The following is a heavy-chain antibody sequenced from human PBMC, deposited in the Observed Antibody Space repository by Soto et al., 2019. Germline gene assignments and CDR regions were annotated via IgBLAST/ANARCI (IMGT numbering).Heavy chain of an antibody. J-gene: IGHJ4*02. CDR1: GFTFSSYT. CDR3: AKAWGIDY. D-gene: IGHD7-27*01. CDR2: ISGSGSST. Sequence: VESGGGLVEPGGSRRLSCAASGFTFSSYTMSWVRQAPGKGLEWVSTISGSGSSTYSADSVKGRFTISRDNSKNTLYLQMNSLRVEDTAIYYCAKAWGIDYWGQGTLVTVSS. V-gene: IGHV3-23*04.